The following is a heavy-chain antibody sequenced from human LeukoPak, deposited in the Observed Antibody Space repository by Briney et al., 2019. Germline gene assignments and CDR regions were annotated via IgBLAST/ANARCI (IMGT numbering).Heavy chain of an antibody. CDR1: GGSMSSYY. D-gene: IGHD6-19*01. Sequence: PSETLSLTCTVFGGSMSSYYWSWLRQPAGRGLEWIGRIYSSGTTNYNPSLKSRVTISVDTSKKEFSLKLTSVTAADTAVYYCARVTSYISGWYLSFDHWGQGALVTVSS. J-gene: IGHJ4*02. V-gene: IGHV4-4*07. CDR2: IYSSGTT. CDR3: ARVTSYISGWYLSFDH.